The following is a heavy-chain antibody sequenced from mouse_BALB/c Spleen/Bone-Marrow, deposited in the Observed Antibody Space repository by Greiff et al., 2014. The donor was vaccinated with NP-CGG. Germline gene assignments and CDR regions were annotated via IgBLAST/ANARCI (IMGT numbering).Heavy chain of an antibody. J-gene: IGHJ1*01. Sequence: EVNVVESGGGLVQPGGSLRLSCATSGFTFTDYYMSWVRQPPGKALEWLGFIRNKANGYTTEYSASVKGRFTISRDNSQSILYLQMNTLRAEDSATYYCARERVYYGNPYWYFDVWGAGTTVTVSS. CDR2: IRNKANGYTT. D-gene: IGHD2-1*01. CDR1: GFTFTDYY. CDR3: ARERVYYGNPYWYFDV. V-gene: IGHV7-3*02.